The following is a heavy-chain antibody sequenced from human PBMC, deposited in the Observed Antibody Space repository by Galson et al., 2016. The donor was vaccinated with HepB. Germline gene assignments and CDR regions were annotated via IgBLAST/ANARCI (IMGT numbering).Heavy chain of an antibody. Sequence: SLRLSCATSGFTFRTYGMNWVRQAPGKGPEWLSYISASSSTIYYADSVKGRFTISRDNAKNSLYLRMNSLRDEDTAVYSCATSSFSDGSSCGYLDHWGQGTVVTVSS. CDR3: ATSSFSDGSSCGYLDH. V-gene: IGHV3-48*02. CDR1: GFTFRTYG. J-gene: IGHJ4*02. CDR2: ISASSSTI. D-gene: IGHD1-26*01.